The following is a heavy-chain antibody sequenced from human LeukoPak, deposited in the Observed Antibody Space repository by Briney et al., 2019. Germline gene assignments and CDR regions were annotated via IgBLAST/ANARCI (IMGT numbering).Heavy chain of an antibody. Sequence: PSGTLSLTCAVSGGSISSSNWWSWVRQPPGKGLEWIGYIYYSGSTYYNPSLKSRVTISVDTSKNQFSLKLSSVTAADTAVYYCARDQNAFDIWGQGTMVTVS. CDR3: ARDQNAFDI. J-gene: IGHJ3*02. V-gene: IGHV4-4*02. CDR2: IYYSGST. CDR1: GGSISSSNW.